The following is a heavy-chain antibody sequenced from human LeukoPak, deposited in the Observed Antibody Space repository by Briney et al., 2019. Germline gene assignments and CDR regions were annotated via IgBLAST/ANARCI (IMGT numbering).Heavy chain of an antibody. CDR1: GGSFSGYY. J-gene: IGHJ3*02. CDR2: INHSGST. D-gene: IGHD3-10*01. CDR3: ARGPMVRGVNGAFDI. V-gene: IGHV4-34*01. Sequence: SETLSLTCAVYGGSFSGYYWSWIRQPPGKGLEWIGEINHSGSTNYNPSLKSRVTISVDTSKNQFSLKLSSVTAADTAVHYCARGPMVRGVNGAFDIWGQGTMVTVSS.